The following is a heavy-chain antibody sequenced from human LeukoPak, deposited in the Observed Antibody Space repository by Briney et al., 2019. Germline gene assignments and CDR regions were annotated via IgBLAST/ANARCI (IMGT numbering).Heavy chain of an antibody. J-gene: IGHJ4*02. CDR1: GFIFSSYA. CDR2: IWYDGSNK. D-gene: IGHD6-13*01. Sequence: GGSLRLSCAASGFIFSSYAVHWVRQAPGKGLEWVAVIWYDGSNKYYADSVKGRFTISRDNSKNTLYLQMNSLRAEDTAVYYCARDAVYSSSWQYYWGQGTLVTVSS. CDR3: ARDAVYSSSWQYY. V-gene: IGHV3-33*08.